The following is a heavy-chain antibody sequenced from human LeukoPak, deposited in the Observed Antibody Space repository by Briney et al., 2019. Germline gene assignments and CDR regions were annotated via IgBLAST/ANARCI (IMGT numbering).Heavy chain of an antibody. CDR3: ARDLLYGDYWYFDL. Sequence: SETLSLTCTVSGGSISSSSWWSWVRQPPGKGLEWIGEIYHSGSTNYNPSLKSRVTISVDKSKNQFSLKLSSVTAADTAVYYCARDLLYGDYWYFDLWGRGTLVTVSS. V-gene: IGHV4-4*02. D-gene: IGHD4-17*01. CDR1: GGSISSSSW. CDR2: IYHSGST. J-gene: IGHJ2*01.